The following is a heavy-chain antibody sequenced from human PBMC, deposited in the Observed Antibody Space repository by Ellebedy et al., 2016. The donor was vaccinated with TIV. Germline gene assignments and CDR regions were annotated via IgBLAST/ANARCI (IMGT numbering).Heavy chain of an antibody. CDR1: GFTFGNHA. D-gene: IGHD3-10*01. CDR2: ISGSSSYM. V-gene: IGHV3-21*01. CDR3: ARDYYGSGSYYCDY. Sequence: GESLKISCAASGFTFGNHAIRWVRQAPGKGLEWVSSISGSSSYMYYADSVKGRFTISRDNATSSLYLQMNSLRAEDTATYYCARDYYGSGSYYCDYWGQGTLVTVSS. J-gene: IGHJ4*02.